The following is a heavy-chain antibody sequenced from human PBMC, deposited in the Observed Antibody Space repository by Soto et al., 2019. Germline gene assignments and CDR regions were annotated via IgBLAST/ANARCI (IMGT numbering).Heavy chain of an antibody. D-gene: IGHD2-21*01. CDR1: VYTFSRYG. CDR3: ARDQGFRVVINSNWFDH. Sequence: GXSVKVSCKASVYTFSRYGIMWVRQAPGQGLEWMGWISAYNGNTNSAEKLRGRLTMTTDASTTTAYMELRSLRSDDTAIYYCARDQGFRVVINSNWFDHWGQGTLVTVSS. V-gene: IGHV1-18*01. J-gene: IGHJ5*02. CDR2: ISAYNGNT.